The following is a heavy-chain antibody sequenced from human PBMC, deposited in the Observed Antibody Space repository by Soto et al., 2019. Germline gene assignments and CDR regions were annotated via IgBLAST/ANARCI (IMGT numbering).Heavy chain of an antibody. CDR3: ARVPQHSGVVAAAQYYYYGMDV. CDR1: GGTFSSYA. CDR2: IIPICGTA. D-gene: IGHD2-21*02. J-gene: IGHJ6*02. Sequence: QVQLVQSGAEVKKPGSSVKVSCKASGGTFSSYAISWVRQAPGQGLEWMGGIIPICGTANYAQNFQGRVTITADESKSTAHMELRSLRAEDAAVYYRARVPQHSGVVAAAQYYYYGMDVWGQGTTVTVSS. V-gene: IGHV1-69*01.